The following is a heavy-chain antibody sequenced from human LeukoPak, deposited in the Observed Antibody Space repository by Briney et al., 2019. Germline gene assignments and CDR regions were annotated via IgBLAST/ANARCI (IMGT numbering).Heavy chain of an antibody. CDR1: GGSISSSNW. CDR2: IYHSEST. J-gene: IGHJ4*02. D-gene: IGHD6-19*01. CDR3: ARSFSGWSFDY. V-gene: IGHV4-4*02. Sequence: SETLSLTCAVSGGSISSSNWWSWVRQPPGKGLEWIGEIYHSESTNYNPSLKSRVTISVDKSKNQFSLKLSSVTAADTAMYYCARSFSGWSFDYWGQGTLVTVSS.